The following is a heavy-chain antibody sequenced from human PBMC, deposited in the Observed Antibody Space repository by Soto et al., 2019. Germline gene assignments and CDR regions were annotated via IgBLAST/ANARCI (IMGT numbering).Heavy chain of an antibody. V-gene: IGHV4-31*03. CDR3: AIATMVRVVIIVHPGYFDY. Sequence: QVQLQESGPGLVKPSQTLSLTCTVSGGSISSGGYYWSWIRQHPGKGLEWIGYIYYSGSTYYNPSLKSRVTISVDTSKNQFSLKLSSVTAADTAVYYCAIATMVRVVIIVHPGYFDYWGQGTLVTVSS. CDR1: GGSISSGGYY. CDR2: IYYSGST. J-gene: IGHJ4*02. D-gene: IGHD3-10*01.